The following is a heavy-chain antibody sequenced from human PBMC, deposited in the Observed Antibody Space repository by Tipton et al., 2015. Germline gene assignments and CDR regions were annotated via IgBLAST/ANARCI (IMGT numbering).Heavy chain of an antibody. V-gene: IGHV4-59*05. CDR1: GASLSNYY. CDR2: VHYSGST. Sequence: TLSLTCTVSGASLSNYYWNWIRQPPGKGLEWIGSVHYSGSTYYNPSLKSRVTISVDTSKNQFSLKLSSVTAADTAVYYCARRFSHSSSWTFDYRGQGTLVTVSS. CDR3: ARRFSHSSSWTFDY. J-gene: IGHJ4*02. D-gene: IGHD6-13*01.